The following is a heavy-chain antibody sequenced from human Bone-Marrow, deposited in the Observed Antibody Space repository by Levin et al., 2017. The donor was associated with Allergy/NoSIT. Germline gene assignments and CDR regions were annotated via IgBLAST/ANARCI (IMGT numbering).Heavy chain of an antibody. J-gene: IGHJ4*02. V-gene: IGHV3-7*01. D-gene: IGHD1-26*01. CDR2: LKQDGGER. CDR1: GFTFRNYW. Sequence: ASVKVSCVASGFTFRNYWMGWLRQAPGKGLEWVANLKQDGGERYYADSAKGRFTISRDNTRNSLYLQMNSLRAEDTAVYFCVRDRGSTTLDYWGQGTLVTVSS. CDR3: VRDRGSTTLDY.